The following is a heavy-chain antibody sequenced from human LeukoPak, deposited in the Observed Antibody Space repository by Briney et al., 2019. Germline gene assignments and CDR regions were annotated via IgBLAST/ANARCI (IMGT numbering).Heavy chain of an antibody. CDR1: GGSISSYY. V-gene: IGHV4-4*07. J-gene: IGHJ3*02. D-gene: IGHD2-15*01. CDR3: ARHLTVMVVGGNQAFDI. Sequence: SETLSLTCTVSGGSISSYYWSWIRQPAGKGLEWIGRIFTSGTTNYNPSLKSRVTVSVDTSKNQFSLKLSSVTAADTAVYYCARHLTVMVVGGNQAFDIWGQGTMVTVSS. CDR2: IFTSGTT.